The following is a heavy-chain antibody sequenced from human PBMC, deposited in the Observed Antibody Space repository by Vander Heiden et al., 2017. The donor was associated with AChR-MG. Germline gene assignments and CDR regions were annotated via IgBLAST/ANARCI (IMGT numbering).Heavy chain of an antibody. CDR2: IKQDGSEK. D-gene: IGHD4-4*01. V-gene: IGHV3-7*01. Sequence: EVQLVESGGGLGQPGGSPRLSCAASGFTFSSYWMTGVRQAQGKGLEWVANIKQDGSEKYYVDSVKGRFTISRDNAKNSLYLQMNSLRAEETAVYYCARDPFVAVTTWGYYYYGMDVWGQGTTVTVSS. CDR3: ARDPFVAVTTWGYYYYGMDV. J-gene: IGHJ6*02. CDR1: GFTFSSYW.